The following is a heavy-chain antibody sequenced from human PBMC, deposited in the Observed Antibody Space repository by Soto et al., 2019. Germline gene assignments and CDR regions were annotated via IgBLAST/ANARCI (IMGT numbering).Heavy chain of an antibody. Sequence: HSQTLSLTCAISGDSVSSNIASWHWIRQSPSRGLEWLGRTYYRSKWYNDYAVSVKSRITIHPDTSKNQFSLHLNSVTPEDTALYYCARDGGDGYNDLDSWGQGTLVTVSS. J-gene: IGHJ4*02. CDR2: TYYRSKWYN. CDR1: GDSVSSNIAS. CDR3: ARDGGDGYNDLDS. V-gene: IGHV6-1*01. D-gene: IGHD2-21*01.